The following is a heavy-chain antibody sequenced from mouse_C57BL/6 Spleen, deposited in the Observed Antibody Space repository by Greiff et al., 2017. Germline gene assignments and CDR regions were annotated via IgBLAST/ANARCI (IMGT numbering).Heavy chain of an antibody. CDR3: ARFCRYWYFDV. CDR1: GFSLTSYG. V-gene: IGHV2-2*01. J-gene: IGHJ1*03. CDR2: IWSGGST. Sequence: VKLMESGPGLVQPSQSLSITCTVSGFSLTSYGVHWVRQSPGKGLEWLGVIWSGGSTDYNAAFISRMSISKANSKSQVFFKMNSLQADDTAIYYCARFCRYWYFDVWGTGTTVTVSS.